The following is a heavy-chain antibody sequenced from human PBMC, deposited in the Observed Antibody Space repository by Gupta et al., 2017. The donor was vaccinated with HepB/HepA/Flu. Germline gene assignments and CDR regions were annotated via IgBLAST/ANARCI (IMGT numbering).Heavy chain of an antibody. V-gene: IGHV3-23*01. D-gene: IGHD3-10*01. J-gene: IGHJ4*02. Sequence: EVQLLESGGGLVQPGGSLRLSCAASGFTFSSYAMSWVRQAPGKGLEWVSAISGSGGSTYYADSVKGRFTISRDNSKNTLYLQMNSLRAEDTAVYYCAKEEGELLWFGEPLDYWGQGTLVTVSS. CDR1: GFTFSSYA. CDR3: AKEEGELLWFGEPLDY. CDR2: ISGSGGST.